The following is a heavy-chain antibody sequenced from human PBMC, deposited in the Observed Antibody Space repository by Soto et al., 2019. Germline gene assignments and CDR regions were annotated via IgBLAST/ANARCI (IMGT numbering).Heavy chain of an antibody. D-gene: IGHD2-2*01. CDR2: FDPEDGET. J-gene: IGHJ4*02. V-gene: IGHV1-24*01. CDR1: GYTLTELS. CDR3: LTGSTFVPVAASYFDD. Sequence: ASVKVSSKVSGYTLTELSMHWVLQAPGKGLEWMGGFDPEDGETIYAQKFQGRVTMTEDTSTDTAYMELSSLRSEDTAVYYCLTGSTFVPVAASYFDDGGQVTLVTVS.